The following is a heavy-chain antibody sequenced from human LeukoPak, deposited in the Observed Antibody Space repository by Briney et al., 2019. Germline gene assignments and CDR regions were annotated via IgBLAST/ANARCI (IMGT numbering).Heavy chain of an antibody. CDR3: ARVVAAAGSNWFDP. CDR2: INPSGGST. J-gene: IGHJ5*02. CDR1: GYTFTSYY. V-gene: IGHV1-46*01. D-gene: IGHD6-13*01. Sequence: ASVKVSCKASGYTFTSYYMHWVRQAPGQGLEWMGIINPSGGSTSYAQKFQGRVTMTRDTSTSTAYMELRSLRSDDAAVYYCARVVAAAGSNWFDPWGQGTLVTVSS.